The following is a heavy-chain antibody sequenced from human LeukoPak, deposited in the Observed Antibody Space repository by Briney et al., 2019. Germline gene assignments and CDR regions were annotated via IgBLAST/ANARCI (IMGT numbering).Heavy chain of an antibody. V-gene: IGHV1-18*01. CDR2: ISVYNVNT. CDR3: ARDYSGYDGFDY. CDR1: GYTFTSYG. Sequence: ASVKVSCKASGYTFTSYGISWVRQAPGQGLEWMGWISVYNVNTNYAQKLQGRVTMTTDTSTSTVYMELRSLRSDDTAAYYCARDYSGYDGFDYWGQGTLVTVSS. D-gene: IGHD5-12*01. J-gene: IGHJ4*02.